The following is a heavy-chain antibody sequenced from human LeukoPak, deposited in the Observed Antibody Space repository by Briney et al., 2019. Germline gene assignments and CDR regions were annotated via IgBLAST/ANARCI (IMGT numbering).Heavy chain of an antibody. CDR1: GYTFTSYD. Sequence: ASVKVSCKASGYTFTSYDINWVRQATGQGLEWMGWMNPNSGNTGYAQKFQGRVTITRNTSISTAYMELSSLRSEDTAVYYCASPPVPQAAAITPGYFYYYMDVWGKGTTVTVSS. CDR2: MNPNSGNT. J-gene: IGHJ6*03. V-gene: IGHV1-8*03. D-gene: IGHD6-13*01. CDR3: ASPPVPQAAAITPGYFYYYMDV.